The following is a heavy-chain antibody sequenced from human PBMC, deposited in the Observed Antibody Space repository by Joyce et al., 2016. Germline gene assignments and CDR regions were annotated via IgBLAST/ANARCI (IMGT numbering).Heavy chain of an antibody. CDR3: ARDMVGAAYYFDH. J-gene: IGHJ4*02. CDR1: GFTLNTNG. D-gene: IGHD3-10*01. CDR2: IAIDGSNK. V-gene: IGHV3-30*03. Sequence: QVQLVESGGGVVQPGGSLRLSCAASGFTLNTNGIHWVRQAPGKVLAWVALIAIDGSNKCYADSVNGRFSISRDTSTNTVYLQMNNVRGEDTAVYYCARDMVGAAYYFDHWGQGTLVTVSS.